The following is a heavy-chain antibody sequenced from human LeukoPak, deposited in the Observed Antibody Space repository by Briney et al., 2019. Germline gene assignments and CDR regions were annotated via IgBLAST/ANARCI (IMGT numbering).Heavy chain of an antibody. CDR2: INPDGSTT. CDR3: VRGVADSYGQFDN. Sequence: HPEGSLRLSCAASGFSISTYWIHWVRQAPGKGLVWVSRINPDGSTTYYADSVKGRITISRDNAKNTLYLQMNSLRAEDTAVYYCVRGVADSYGQFDNWGQGTLVTVSS. J-gene: IGHJ4*02. V-gene: IGHV3-74*01. CDR1: GFSISTYW. D-gene: IGHD4-17*01.